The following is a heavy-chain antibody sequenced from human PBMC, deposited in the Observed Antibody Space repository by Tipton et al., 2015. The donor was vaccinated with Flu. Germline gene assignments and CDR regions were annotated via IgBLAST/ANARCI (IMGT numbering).Heavy chain of an antibody. V-gene: IGHV4-61*02. D-gene: IGHD3-22*01. CDR1: GGSISSGSYY. CDR3: AREGDSSGHDAFDI. Sequence: TLSLTCTVSGGSISSGSYYWSWIRQPAGKGLEWIGRIYTSGSTNYNPSLKSRVTISVDTSKNQFSLKLSSVTAAGTAVYYCAREGDSSGHDAFDIWGQGTMVTVSS. J-gene: IGHJ3*02. CDR2: IYTSGST.